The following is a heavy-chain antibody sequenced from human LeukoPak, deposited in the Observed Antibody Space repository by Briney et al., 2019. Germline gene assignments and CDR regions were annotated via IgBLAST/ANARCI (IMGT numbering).Heavy chain of an antibody. V-gene: IGHV3-33*01. J-gene: IGHJ5*02. D-gene: IGHD1-26*01. CDR2: IWYDGSKQ. CDR1: GFTFSSYG. Sequence: GRSLRLSCAASGFTFSSYGMHWVRQAPGKGLEWVAVIWYDGSKQDYADSVKGRFTISRDNSKNTLFLQMNSLRVEDTAVYYCVREIWYSSAKTLDPWGQGTLVTVSS. CDR3: VREIWYSSAKTLDP.